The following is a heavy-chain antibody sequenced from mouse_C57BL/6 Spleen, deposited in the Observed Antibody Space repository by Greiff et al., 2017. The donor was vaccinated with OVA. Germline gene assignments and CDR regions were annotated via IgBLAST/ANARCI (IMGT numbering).Heavy chain of an antibody. J-gene: IGHJ3*01. V-gene: IGHV3-1*01. D-gene: IGHD3-3*01. CDR1: GYSITSGYD. Sequence: DVQLQESGPGMVKPSQSLSLTCTVTGYSITSGYDWHWIRHFPGNKLEWMGYISYSGSTNYNPSLKSRISITHDTSKNHFFLKLNSVTTEDTATYYCARDEGLAWFAYWGQGTLVTVSA. CDR3: ARDEGLAWFAY. CDR2: ISYSGST.